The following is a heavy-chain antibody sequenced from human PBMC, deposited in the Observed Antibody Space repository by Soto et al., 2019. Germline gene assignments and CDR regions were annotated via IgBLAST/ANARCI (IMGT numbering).Heavy chain of an antibody. CDR3: ATDSRSSGWAHFDY. Sequence: EVQLVESGGGLVQPGRSLRLSCAASGFTFDDYAMHWVRQAPGKGLEWVSGISWNSGSIGYADSVKGRFTISRDNAKNSLYLQMNSLRAEDTALYYCATDSRSSGWAHFDYWGQGTLVTVSS. V-gene: IGHV3-9*01. J-gene: IGHJ4*02. CDR1: GFTFDDYA. D-gene: IGHD6-19*01. CDR2: ISWNSGSI.